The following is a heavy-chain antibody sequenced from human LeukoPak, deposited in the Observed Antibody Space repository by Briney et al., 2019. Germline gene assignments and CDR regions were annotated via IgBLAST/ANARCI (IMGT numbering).Heavy chain of an antibody. V-gene: IGHV5-51*01. D-gene: IGHD5-24*01. CDR3: ARARDGYIFFPHYYYGMDV. CDR2: IYPGDSDT. CDR1: GYNFTNYW. J-gene: IGHJ6*02. Sequence: GESLKISCKGSGYNFTNYWIGWVRQMPGKGLEWMGIIYPGDSDTRYSPSFQGQVTISADKSISTAYLQWSSLKASDTAMYYCARARDGYIFFPHYYYGMDVWGQGTTVTVSS.